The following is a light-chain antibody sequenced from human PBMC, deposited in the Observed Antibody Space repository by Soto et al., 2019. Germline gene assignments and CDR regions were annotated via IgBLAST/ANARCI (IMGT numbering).Light chain of an antibody. V-gene: IGKV1-39*01. CDR1: QSISSY. Sequence: DIQMTQSPSSLSASVGDRVTITCRASQSISSYLNWYQQKPGKAPKLLIYAASSLQSGVPSRFSSSGSGTDFTLPISSLQPEDFATYYCQQSYSTPFFGQGTKLEIK. J-gene: IGKJ2*01. CDR3: QQSYSTPF. CDR2: AAS.